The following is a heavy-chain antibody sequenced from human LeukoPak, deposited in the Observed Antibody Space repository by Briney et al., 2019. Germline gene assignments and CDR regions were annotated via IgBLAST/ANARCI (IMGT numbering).Heavy chain of an antibody. CDR3: ARDGGSGYYPVWIDY. J-gene: IGHJ4*02. CDR1: GFIFSNFW. Sequence: PGGSLRLSCAASGFIFSNFWMSWVRQAPGKGLEWVSSISSSSSYIYYADSVKGRFTISRDNAKNSLYLQMNSLRAEDTAVYYCARDGGSGYYPVWIDYWGQGTLVTVSS. D-gene: IGHD3-3*01. V-gene: IGHV3-21*01. CDR2: ISSSSSYI.